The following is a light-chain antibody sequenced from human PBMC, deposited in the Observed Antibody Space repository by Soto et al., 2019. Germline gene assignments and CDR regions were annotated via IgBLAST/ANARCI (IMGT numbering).Light chain of an antibody. Sequence: EIVMTQSPAPPSVSPGERDPLSCRASQSVSSNLAWYQQKPGQAPRLLIYGASTRATGIPARFSGSGSGTEFTLTISSLQSEDFAVYYCQQYNNWPRTFGQGTKV. CDR1: QSVSSN. CDR3: QQYNNWPRT. J-gene: IGKJ1*01. CDR2: GAS. V-gene: IGKV3-15*01.